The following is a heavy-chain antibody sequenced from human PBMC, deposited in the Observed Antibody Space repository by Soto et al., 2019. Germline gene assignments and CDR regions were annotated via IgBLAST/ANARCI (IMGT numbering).Heavy chain of an antibody. D-gene: IGHD3-10*01. V-gene: IGHV3-48*01. J-gene: IGHJ4*02. CDR1: GYTFSSYS. CDR3: ARGPLSLLWFGELLYYPSSY. Sequence: PAGSLRLSCAASGYTFSSYSMNWVRQAPGKGLEWVSYISSSSSTIYYADSVKGRFTISRDNAKNSLYLQMNSLRAEDTAVYYCARGPLSLLWFGELLYYPSSYWGQGTLVTVSS. CDR2: ISSSSSTI.